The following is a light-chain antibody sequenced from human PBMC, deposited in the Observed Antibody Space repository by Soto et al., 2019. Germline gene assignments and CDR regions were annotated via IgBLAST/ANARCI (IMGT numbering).Light chain of an antibody. Sequence: QSALTQPASVSGSPGQSITISCTGTSSDVGVYNLVSWYQQHPGKAPHLIIYEGSKRPSRVSTRFSGSKAGNTALLTISGQQAEDEADYYCGSFGGSGPLLFGAGTKLTVL. V-gene: IGLV2-23*01. CDR3: GSFGGSGPLL. CDR2: EGS. CDR1: SSDVGVYNL. J-gene: IGLJ2*01.